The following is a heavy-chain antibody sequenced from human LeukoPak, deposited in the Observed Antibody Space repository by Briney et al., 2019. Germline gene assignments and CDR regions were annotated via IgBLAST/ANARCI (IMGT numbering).Heavy chain of an antibody. CDR3: SNEAYSSGWMD. D-gene: IGHD6-19*01. Sequence: ASVKVSCKASGYTFTGYYMHWVRQAPGQGLEWMGWINPNSGGTNYAQKFQGRVTMTRDTSISTAYMELSRLRSDDTAVYYWSNEAYSSGWMDWDQATLVTGSS. V-gene: IGHV1-2*02. CDR2: INPNSGGT. CDR1: GYTFTGYY. J-gene: IGHJ4*02.